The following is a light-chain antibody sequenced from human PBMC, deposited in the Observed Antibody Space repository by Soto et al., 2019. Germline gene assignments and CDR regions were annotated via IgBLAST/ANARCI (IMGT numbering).Light chain of an antibody. CDR3: SSYTSSSTPRV. Sequence: QSAPTQPASVSGSPGQSITISCTGTSSDVGGYNYVSWYQQHPGKAPKLMIYEVSNRPSGVSNRFSGSKSGNTASLTISGLQAEDEADYYCSSYTSSSTPRVFGGGTKLTVL. V-gene: IGLV2-14*01. CDR2: EVS. J-gene: IGLJ3*02. CDR1: SSDVGGYNY.